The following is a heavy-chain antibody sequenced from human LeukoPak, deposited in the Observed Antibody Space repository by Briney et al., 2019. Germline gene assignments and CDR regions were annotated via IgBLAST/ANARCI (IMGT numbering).Heavy chain of an antibody. D-gene: IGHD2-21*02. V-gene: IGHV3-15*01. CDR1: GFTFSNAW. Sequence: PGGSLRLSCAASGFTFSNAWMSWVRQAPGKGLEWVGRIKSKTDGGTTDYAAPVKGRFTISRDDSKNTLYLQMNSLKTEDTAVYYCTTSGWVTAIHSSRLFVDYWGQGTLVTVSS. CDR2: IKSKTDGGTT. CDR3: TTSGWVTAIHSSRLFVDY. J-gene: IGHJ4*02.